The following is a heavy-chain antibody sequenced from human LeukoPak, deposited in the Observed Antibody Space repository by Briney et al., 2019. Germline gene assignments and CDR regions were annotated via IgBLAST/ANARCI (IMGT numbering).Heavy chain of an antibody. CDR2: IYTSGST. D-gene: IGHD2-2*01. CDR1: GGSISSYY. CDR3: ARAGTTSPYYYYGMDV. Sequence: SETLSLTCTVSGGSISSYYWSWIRQPAGKGLEWIGRIYTSGSTNYNPSLTSRVTISVDTSKNQFSLKLSSVTAADTAVYYCARAGTTSPYYYYGMDVWGQGTTVTVSS. V-gene: IGHV4-4*07. J-gene: IGHJ6*02.